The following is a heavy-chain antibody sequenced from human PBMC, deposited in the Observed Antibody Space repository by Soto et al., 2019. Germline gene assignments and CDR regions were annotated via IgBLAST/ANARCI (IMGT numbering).Heavy chain of an antibody. J-gene: IGHJ6*02. CDR3: ASYCSGGSCPWYYYYGMDV. Sequence: QVQLVQSGAEVKKPGSSVKVSCKASGGTFSSYAISWVRQAPGQGLEWMGGIIPIFGTANYAQKFQGRVTITADESRSTAYMELSSLRSEDTAVYYCASYCSGGSCPWYYYYGMDVWGQGTTVTVSS. V-gene: IGHV1-69*01. CDR1: GGTFSSYA. D-gene: IGHD2-15*01. CDR2: IIPIFGTA.